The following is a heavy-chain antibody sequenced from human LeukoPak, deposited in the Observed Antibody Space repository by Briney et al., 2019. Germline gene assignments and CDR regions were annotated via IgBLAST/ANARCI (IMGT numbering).Heavy chain of an antibody. CDR1: GYTFSGYY. D-gene: IGHD6-13*01. V-gene: IGHV1-2*02. Sequence: ASVKVSCKASGYTFSGYYIHWVRQAPGQGLEWMGWINPNSGGTNYAQKFQGRVTMTRDTSISTAYMELSRLRSDDTAVYYCARDPYSSSWQSDNWFDPWGQGTLVTVSS. CDR3: ARDPYSSSWQSDNWFDP. J-gene: IGHJ5*02. CDR2: INPNSGGT.